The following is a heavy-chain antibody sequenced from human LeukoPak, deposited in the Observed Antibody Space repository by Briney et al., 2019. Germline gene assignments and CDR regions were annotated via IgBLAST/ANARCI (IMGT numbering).Heavy chain of an antibody. D-gene: IGHD3-16*01. Sequence: GASVKVSCKASGYKFTDDYMHWVRQAPGQGLEFMGWINPDSGFTNYAQKFKGRVTMTRDTSISTAYLEVRSLTSDDTPVYYCAPTAEAYTSWWKVWGQGTLVTVSS. V-gene: IGHV1-2*02. CDR3: APTAEAYTSWWKV. CDR1: GYKFTDDY. J-gene: IGHJ4*02. CDR2: INPDSGFT.